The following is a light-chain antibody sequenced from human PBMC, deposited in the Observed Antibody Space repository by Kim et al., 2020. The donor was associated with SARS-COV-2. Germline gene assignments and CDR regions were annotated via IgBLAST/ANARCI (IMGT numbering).Light chain of an antibody. CDR1: SLRTYY. Sequence: AVVQTVRITCQGNSLRTYYTTWYQQKPGQAPVLVIYAGNNRPSGIPDRFSGSSSGDTASLTLTGAQAEDEAAYYCSSRDSSGNHLIFGGGTQLPVL. CDR2: AGN. J-gene: IGLJ2*01. V-gene: IGLV3-19*01. CDR3: SSRDSSGNHLI.